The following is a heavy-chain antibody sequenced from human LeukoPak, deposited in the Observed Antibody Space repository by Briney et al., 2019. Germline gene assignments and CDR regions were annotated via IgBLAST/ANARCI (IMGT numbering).Heavy chain of an antibody. J-gene: IGHJ4*02. D-gene: IGHD3-3*01. CDR3: AAYYDFWSGYYLDFDY. CDR1: GGSISNGGYY. Sequence: SETLSLTCTVSGGSISNGGYYWSWIRQPPGKGLEWIGYIYYSGSTNYNPSLKSRVTISVDTSKNQFSLKLSSVTAADTAVYYCAAYYDFWSGYYLDFDYWGQGTLVTVSS. V-gene: IGHV4-61*08. CDR2: IYYSGST.